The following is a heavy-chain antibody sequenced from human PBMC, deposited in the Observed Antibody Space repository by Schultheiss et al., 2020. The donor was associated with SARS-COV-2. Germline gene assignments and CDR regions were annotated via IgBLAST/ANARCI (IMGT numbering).Heavy chain of an antibody. D-gene: IGHD2-8*01. CDR2: VGGSGAGA. V-gene: IGHV3-23*01. J-gene: IGHJ6*02. Sequence: GGSLRLSCAASGFNLRIYAMSWVRQAPGKGLEWVSSVGGSGAGAHYADSVKGRFTVTRDNSKNALILQMNSLRAEDTAIYYCAKSRIMATYYYYGMDVWGQGTTGTVSS. CDR1: GFNLRIYA. CDR3: AKSRIMATYYYYGMDV.